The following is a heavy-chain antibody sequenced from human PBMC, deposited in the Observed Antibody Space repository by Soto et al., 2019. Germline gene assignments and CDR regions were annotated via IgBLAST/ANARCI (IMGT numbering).Heavy chain of an antibody. J-gene: IGHJ4*02. CDR2: IYSDGNT. Sequence: EVKLVETGGGLIQPGGSLRLSCAASGFTVSSNYMSWVRQAPGKGLEWVSVIYSDGNTYYADSVKGRFTISRDKPKNIVGLQMDSLRAEGPAVYYCAGGRGSGYTDYRGPGTLVTVSS. CDR1: GFTVSSNY. D-gene: IGHD3-22*01. CDR3: AGGRGSGYTDY. V-gene: IGHV3-53*02.